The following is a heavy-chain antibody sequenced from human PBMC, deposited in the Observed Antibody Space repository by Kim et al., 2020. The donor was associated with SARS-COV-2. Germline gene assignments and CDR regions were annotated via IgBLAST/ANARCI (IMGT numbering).Heavy chain of an antibody. Sequence: NPSGQGHVTISADKSISTAYLQWSSLKSSDTAMYYCARKTGDYYYYGMDVWGQGTTVTVSS. D-gene: IGHD1-1*01. CDR3: ARKTGDYYYYGMDV. J-gene: IGHJ6*02. V-gene: IGHV5-10-1*01.